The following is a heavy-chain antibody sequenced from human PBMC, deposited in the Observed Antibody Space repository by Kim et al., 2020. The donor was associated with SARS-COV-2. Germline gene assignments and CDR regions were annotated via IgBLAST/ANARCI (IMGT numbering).Heavy chain of an antibody. CDR3: VANYYGSMDY. V-gene: IGHV3-48*02. CDR1: RFTFSTHT. J-gene: IGHJ4*02. CDR2: ISVSGTTM. Sequence: GGSLRLSCAASRFTFSTHTMNWVRQAPGKGLEWVSSISVSGTTMYYADSVKGRFTISKDNAKNSLYLQMNSLRDEDTAVYYCVANYYGSMDYWGQGTLVTVSS. D-gene: IGHD3-10*01.